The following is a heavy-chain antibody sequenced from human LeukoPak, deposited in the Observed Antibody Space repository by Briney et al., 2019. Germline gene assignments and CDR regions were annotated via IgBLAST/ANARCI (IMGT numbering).Heavy chain of an antibody. V-gene: IGHV3-53*01. CDR3: ARERPNYYDSSPHYFDY. CDR2: IYSGGST. J-gene: IGHJ4*02. Sequence: GGSLRLSCAASGFTVSSNYMSWVRQAPGKGLEWVSVIYSGGSTYYADSVKGRFTISRDNSKNTLYLQMNSLRAEDTAVYYCARERPNYYDSSPHYFDYWGQGTLVTVSS. CDR1: GFTVSSNY. D-gene: IGHD3-22*01.